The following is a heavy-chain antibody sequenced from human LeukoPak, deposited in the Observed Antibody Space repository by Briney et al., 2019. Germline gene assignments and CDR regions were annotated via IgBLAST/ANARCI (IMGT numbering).Heavy chain of an antibody. CDR3: AGGPVTALELFYY. D-gene: IGHD2-21*02. CDR1: GGSISSGGYF. J-gene: IGHJ4*02. V-gene: IGHV4-31*03. Sequence: SETLSLTCTVSGGSISSGGYFWSWIRQHPGKGLEWIGYIYYSGSTYYNPSLKGRVTISVDTSKTQFSLKVTSVTAADTAVYYCAGGPVTALELFYYWGQGTLVTVSS. CDR2: IYYSGST.